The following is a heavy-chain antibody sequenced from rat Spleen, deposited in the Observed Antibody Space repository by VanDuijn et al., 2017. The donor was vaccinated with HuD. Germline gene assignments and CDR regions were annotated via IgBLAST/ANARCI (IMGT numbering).Heavy chain of an antibody. CDR3: TTEGTVATDWFAY. CDR1: EFTFSNYD. J-gene: IGHJ2*01. D-gene: IGHD1-8*01. V-gene: IGHV5-20*01. Sequence: EVQLVESGGGLVQPGRSLKLSCAASEFTFSNYDMALVRQAPTKGLEWVTSISHDGSTPYYRNSVRGRFTISRDNAKSTRYLQMASLRSEDTATYYCTTEGTVATDWFAYWGQGVMVTVSS. CDR2: ISHDGSTP.